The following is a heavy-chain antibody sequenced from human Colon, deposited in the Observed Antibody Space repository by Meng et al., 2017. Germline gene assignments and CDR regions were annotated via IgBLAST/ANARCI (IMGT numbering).Heavy chain of an antibody. CDR1: GFTFSSHA. CDR3: AKDYYDSSGFPSFDY. J-gene: IGHJ4*02. Sequence: GGSLRLSCAASGFTFSSHAMSWVRQAPGKGLEWLSHVSGSGYTTYYADSVKGRVTISRDNSKNTPYLQMNGLRAEDTAVYYCAKDYYDSSGFPSFDYWGQGILVTVSS. V-gene: IGHV3-23*01. CDR2: VSGSGYTT. D-gene: IGHD3-22*01.